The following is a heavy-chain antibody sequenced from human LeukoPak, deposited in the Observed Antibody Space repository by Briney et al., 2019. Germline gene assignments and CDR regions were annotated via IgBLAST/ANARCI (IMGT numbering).Heavy chain of an antibody. D-gene: IGHD2-21*02. CDR1: GVSISSGGYS. J-gene: IGHJ4*02. CDR2: IYYSGST. V-gene: IGHV4-31*03. Sequence: SQTLSLTCTVSGVSISSGGYSWSWIRQHPGKGLEWIGYIYYSGSTYYNPSLKSRVTISVDTSKNQFSLKLSSVTAADTAVYYCARDCGGDCPHFDYWGQGTLVTVSS. CDR3: ARDCGGDCPHFDY.